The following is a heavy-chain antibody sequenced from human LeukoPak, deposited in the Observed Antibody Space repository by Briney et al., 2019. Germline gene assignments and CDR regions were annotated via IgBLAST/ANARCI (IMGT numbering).Heavy chain of an antibody. V-gene: IGHV3-30*04. Sequence: GKSLRLSCSASGFTFSYYALHWVRQAPGKGLEWVAVVSHDGSNNYYADSVKGRFTISRDNSKNTLYLQMNSLRAEDTAVYYCVREGSFYDSSGLDYWGQGTLVTVSS. CDR2: VSHDGSNN. D-gene: IGHD3-22*01. J-gene: IGHJ4*02. CDR3: VREGSFYDSSGLDY. CDR1: GFTFSYYA.